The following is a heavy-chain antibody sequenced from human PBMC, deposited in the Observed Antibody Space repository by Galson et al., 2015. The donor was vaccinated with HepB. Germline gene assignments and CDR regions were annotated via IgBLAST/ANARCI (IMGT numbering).Heavy chain of an antibody. CDR2: IYWNDDK. Sequence: PALVKPTQTLTLTCTFSGFSLSTRGVGVGWIRQPPGKALEWLALIYWNDDKRYSPSLKSRLTITKDTSKNQVVLTMTNMDPVDTATYYCAHSVGGSGSGVYYGMDVWGQGTTVTVSS. CDR3: AHSVGGSGSGVYYGMDV. D-gene: IGHD3-10*01. CDR1: GFSLSTRGVG. J-gene: IGHJ6*02. V-gene: IGHV2-5*01.